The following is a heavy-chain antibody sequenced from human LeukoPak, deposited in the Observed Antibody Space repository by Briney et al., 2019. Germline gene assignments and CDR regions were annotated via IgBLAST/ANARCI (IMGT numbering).Heavy chain of an antibody. CDR3: ATEIELTSFYY. V-gene: IGHV3-21*01. J-gene: IGHJ4*02. D-gene: IGHD2-8*01. CDR1: GFTFSSYS. Sequence: GGSLRLSWAASGFTFSSYSMNWVRQAPGKGLEWVSSISSSSSYIYYADSVKGRFTISRDNAKNSLYLQMNSLRAEDTAVYYCATEIELTSFYYWGQGTLVTVSS. CDR2: ISSSSSYI.